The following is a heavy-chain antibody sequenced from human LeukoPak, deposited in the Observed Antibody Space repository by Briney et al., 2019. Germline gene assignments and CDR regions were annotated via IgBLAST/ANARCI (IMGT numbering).Heavy chain of an antibody. J-gene: IGHJ4*02. CDR1: GFTFSSYS. V-gene: IGHV3-21*01. CDR2: ISSSSSYI. CDR3: ARDRDIVVEGRFDY. D-gene: IGHD2-15*01. Sequence: GGSLRLSCAASGFTFSSYSMNWVRQAPGKGLEWVSSISSSSSYIYYADSVKGRFTISRDNAKNSLYLQMNSLRAEDTAVYYCARDRDIVVEGRFDYWGQGTLVTVSS.